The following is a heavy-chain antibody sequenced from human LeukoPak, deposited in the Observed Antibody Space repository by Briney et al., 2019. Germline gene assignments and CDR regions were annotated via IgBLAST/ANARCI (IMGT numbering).Heavy chain of an antibody. CDR3: ARGYYDFWSGYSDY. D-gene: IGHD3-3*01. V-gene: IGHV4-39*01. CDR1: GGSISSSSYY. Sequence: PSETLSLTCTASGGSISSSSYYWGWIRQPPGKGLEWIGSIYYSGTTYDNPSLKSRATISVDTSKNQFSLKLSSVTAADTAVYYCARGYYDFWSGYSDYWGQGTLVTVSS. J-gene: IGHJ4*02. CDR2: IYYSGTT.